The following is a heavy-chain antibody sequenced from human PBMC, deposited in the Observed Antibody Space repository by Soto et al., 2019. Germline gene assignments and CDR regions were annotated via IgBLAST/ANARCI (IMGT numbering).Heavy chain of an antibody. CDR1: GGSISSDY. CDR2: IYYNGNT. J-gene: IGHJ4*02. Sequence: SETLSLTCTVSGGSISSDYWTWIRQPPGERLEWIGYIYYNGNTNYNSSLKSRVTISVDKSKNQFSLKLSSVTAADTAVYYCARANYDILTGSAEWGQGTLVTVSS. CDR3: ARANYDILTGSAE. D-gene: IGHD3-9*01. V-gene: IGHV4-59*12.